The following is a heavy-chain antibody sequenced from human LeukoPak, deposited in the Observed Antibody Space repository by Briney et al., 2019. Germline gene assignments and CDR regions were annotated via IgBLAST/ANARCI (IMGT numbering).Heavy chain of an antibody. CDR2: VYYSGST. CDR3: ARFNWGGYFFDS. V-gene: IGHV4-59*11. Sequence: SETLSLTCTVSDGSITSHYWSWIRQSPGKGLEWIGYVYYSGSTSYNPSLKSRVTVSIDPPKKQFAVTMNSVTAADTAVYYCARFNWGGYFFDSWGQGALVTVSS. D-gene: IGHD7-27*01. J-gene: IGHJ4*02. CDR1: DGSITSHY.